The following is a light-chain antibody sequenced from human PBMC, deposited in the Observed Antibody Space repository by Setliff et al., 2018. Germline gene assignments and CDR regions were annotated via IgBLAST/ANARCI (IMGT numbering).Light chain of an antibody. J-gene: IGLJ3*02. V-gene: IGLV2-11*01. CDR1: SSDVGGYNL. CDR2: DVT. Sequence: QSALAQPRSVSGSPGQSVTISCSGTSSDVGGYNLVSWFQQHPGKAPKLMIYDVTKRPAGVPVRFSGSKSGNTASLTISGLQPEDETDYYCWSYAGDYTWVFCGGTKVTVL. CDR3: WSYAGDYTWV.